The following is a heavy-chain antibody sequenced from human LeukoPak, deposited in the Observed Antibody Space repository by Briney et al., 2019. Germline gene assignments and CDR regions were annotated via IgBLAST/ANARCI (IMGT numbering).Heavy chain of an antibody. CDR2: MNTNSGNT. CDR3: ARGWYPSGREVTHSQYYYMDV. V-gene: IGHV1-8*02. J-gene: IGHJ6*03. CDR1: GYTFSRFD. D-gene: IGHD6-13*01. Sequence: GASVKVSCKTSGYTFSRFDINWVRQATGQGLEWMGWMNTNSGNTGYAQKFQGRITMTRNISISTAYMELSSLRSEDTAVYYCARGWYPSGREVTHSQYYYMDVWGKGSTITVSS.